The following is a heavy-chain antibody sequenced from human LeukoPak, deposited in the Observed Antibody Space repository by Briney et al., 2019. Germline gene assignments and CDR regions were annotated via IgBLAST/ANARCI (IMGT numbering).Heavy chain of an antibody. V-gene: IGHV3-74*01. CDR1: GVTFSSYW. CDR2: INSDGSNT. CDR3: HATLSSFDY. Sequence: PGGSLRLSCVASGVTFSSYWMHWVRQAPGKGLVWASRINSDGSNTNYADSVKGRFTISRDNAKNTLYLQMNSLRAEDTAVYYCHATLSSFDYWGQGTLITVSS. J-gene: IGHJ4*02. D-gene: IGHD3-10*01.